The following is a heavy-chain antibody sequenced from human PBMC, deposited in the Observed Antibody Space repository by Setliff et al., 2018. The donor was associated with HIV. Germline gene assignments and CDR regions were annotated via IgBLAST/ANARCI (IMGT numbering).Heavy chain of an antibody. CDR1: GGSFSGYY. V-gene: IGHV4-34*01. D-gene: IGHD4-17*01. CDR2: INHSGST. J-gene: IGHJ4*02. Sequence: SETLSLTCAVYGGSFSGYYWSWIRQPPGKGLEWIGEINHSGSTNFNPSLKSRVTISVDTSKNQFSLKLSSVTAADTAVYYCAMTGSNLYGDWTAYWGQGTLVTVSS. CDR3: AMTGSNLYGDWTAY.